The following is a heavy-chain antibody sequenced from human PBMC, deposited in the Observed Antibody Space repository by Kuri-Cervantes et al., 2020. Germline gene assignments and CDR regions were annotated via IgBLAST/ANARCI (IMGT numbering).Heavy chain of an antibody. V-gene: IGHV3-30*03. J-gene: IGHJ6*02. Sequence: GESLKISCAASGFTFSSYGMHWVRQAPGKGLEWVAVISYDGSNKYYADSVKGRFTISRGNSKNTLYLQMNSLRAEDTAVYYCARHSSRWGMDVWGQGTTVTVSS. CDR1: GFTFSSYG. D-gene: IGHD6-13*01. CDR3: ARHSSRWGMDV. CDR2: ISYDGSNK.